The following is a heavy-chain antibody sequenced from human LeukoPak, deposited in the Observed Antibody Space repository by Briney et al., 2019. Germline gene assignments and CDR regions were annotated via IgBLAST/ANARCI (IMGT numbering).Heavy chain of an antibody. Sequence: GGSLRLFCAASGFTFGSYAMYWVRQAPGKGLEWVSGIFGSGGSAHYADSVKGRFTTSRDNSKNTVYLQMDSLRAEDTAIYYCAKTTTGYSSGRYPAWPIDYWGQGTLVTVSS. V-gene: IGHV3-23*01. CDR1: GFTFGSYA. J-gene: IGHJ4*02. D-gene: IGHD2-15*01. CDR2: IFGSGGSA. CDR3: AKTTTGYSSGRYPAWPIDY.